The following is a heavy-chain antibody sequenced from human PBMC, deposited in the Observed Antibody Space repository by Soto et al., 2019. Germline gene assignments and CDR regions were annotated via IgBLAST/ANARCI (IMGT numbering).Heavy chain of an antibody. CDR3: AKDLATGYWYFDL. V-gene: IGHV3-23*01. Sequence: EVQLLESGGGLVQRGGSLRLSCAASGFTFSSYAMNWVRQAPGKGLEWVSAISGSGGSTYYADSVKGRFTISRDKSKNTLYLQMNSLRAEDTAVYYCAKDLATGYWYFDLWGRGTLVTVSS. CDR1: GFTFSSYA. CDR2: ISGSGGST. J-gene: IGHJ2*01. D-gene: IGHD2-8*02.